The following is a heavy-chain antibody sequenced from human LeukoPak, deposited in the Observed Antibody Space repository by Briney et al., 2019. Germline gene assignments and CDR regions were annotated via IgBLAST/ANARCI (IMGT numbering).Heavy chain of an antibody. CDR3: AKDPIAVAGNNYYRMDV. D-gene: IGHD6-19*01. CDR2: TSSDGTNK. Sequence: GRSLRLSCAASGFTFSRYGMYWVRQAPGKGLEWVAVTSSDGTNKYYADSVKGRFTISRDNSKNTLYLQMNSLRAEDTAVYYCAKDPIAVAGNNYYRMDVWGQGTTVSVSS. CDR1: GFTFSRYG. V-gene: IGHV3-30*18. J-gene: IGHJ6*02.